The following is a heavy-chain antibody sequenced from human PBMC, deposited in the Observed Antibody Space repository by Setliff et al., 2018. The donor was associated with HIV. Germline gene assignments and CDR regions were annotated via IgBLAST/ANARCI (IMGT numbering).Heavy chain of an antibody. CDR1: GDTFRNYA. V-gene: IGHV1-69*13. CDR2: IIPPVGAA. J-gene: IGHJ6*03. Sequence: SVKVSCKVSGDTFRNYALNWVRQAPGQRLEWMGGIIPPVGAAVYAQNFQGRVTVTADESTSTAYMQLSSLRSEDTAVYYCAREARYQDRYYYYMDVWGKGTTVTVSS. D-gene: IGHD1-20*01. CDR3: AREARYQDRYYYYMDV.